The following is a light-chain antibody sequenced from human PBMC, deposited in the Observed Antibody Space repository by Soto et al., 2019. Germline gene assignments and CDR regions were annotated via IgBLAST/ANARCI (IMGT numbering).Light chain of an antibody. CDR2: KAS. CDR3: QQYSGFSTT. Sequence: DIQMTQSPSTLSASVGDRVTITCRASQSISTWLAWYQQKPGKAPKLLIYKASTLESGVPSRFSGSGSGTEFTLTISSLKPDDFATYYCQQYSGFSTTFGQATRVEVK. V-gene: IGKV1-5*03. CDR1: QSISTW. J-gene: IGKJ1*01.